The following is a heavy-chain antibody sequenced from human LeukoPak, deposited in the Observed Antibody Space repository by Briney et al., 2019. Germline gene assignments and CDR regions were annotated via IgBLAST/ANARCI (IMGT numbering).Heavy chain of an antibody. CDR1: GFTFSGYS. J-gene: IGHJ4*02. D-gene: IGHD6-13*01. CDR3: ARDPFSSSSFDY. Sequence: PGGSLRLSCAASGFTFSGYSMNWVRQAPGKGLEWLSYISSSSSTIYYADSVKGRFTISRDNAKNSLYLQMNTLRAEDTAVYYCARDPFSSSSFDYWGQGTLVTVSS. CDR2: ISSSSSTI. V-gene: IGHV3-48*01.